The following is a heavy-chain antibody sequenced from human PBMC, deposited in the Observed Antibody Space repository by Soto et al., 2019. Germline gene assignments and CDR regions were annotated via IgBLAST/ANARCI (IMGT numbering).Heavy chain of an antibody. D-gene: IGHD3-3*01. CDR1: GFTFNRHA. CDR3: ARDGVPFTIFGVVIKEEYYYYGMDV. V-gene: IGHV3-23*01. J-gene: IGHJ6*02. Sequence: PGGSLRLSCVGSGFTFNRHAMNWVRQAPGKGLEWVSSISDRGDSRYYADSVKGRFTISRDNSKNTLYLQMNSLRAEDTAVYYCARDGVPFTIFGVVIKEEYYYYGMDVWGQGTTVTSP. CDR2: ISDRGDSR.